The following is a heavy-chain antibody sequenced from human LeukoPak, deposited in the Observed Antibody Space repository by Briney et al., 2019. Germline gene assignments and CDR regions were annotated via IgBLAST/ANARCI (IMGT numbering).Heavy chain of an antibody. CDR3: ARQSYYDFWSGYYYFDY. CDR2: INPNSGGT. D-gene: IGHD3-3*01. J-gene: IGHJ4*02. V-gene: IGHV1-2*02. Sequence: ASVKVSFKASGYTFTVYYMHWVRQAPGQGGEWMGWINPNSGGTDYAQRFQGRVTITRDTSISTAYMELSRLRSDDTAVYYCARQSYYDFWSGYYYFDYWGQGTLVTVSS. CDR1: GYTFTVYY.